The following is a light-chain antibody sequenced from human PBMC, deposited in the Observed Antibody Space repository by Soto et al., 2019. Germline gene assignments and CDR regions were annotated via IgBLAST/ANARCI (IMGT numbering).Light chain of an antibody. CDR2: EVT. J-gene: IGLJ1*01. V-gene: IGLV2-14*01. Sequence: QSALTQPASVSGSPGQSITISCTGSSSDVGGYNFVSWYQHHPGKAPKLILYEVTTRPSGVSSRFSVSKSGNTASLTISGLQADDEANYYCSSYTSSNTPYVFGTGTKLTVL. CDR3: SSYTSSNTPYV. CDR1: SSDVGGYNF.